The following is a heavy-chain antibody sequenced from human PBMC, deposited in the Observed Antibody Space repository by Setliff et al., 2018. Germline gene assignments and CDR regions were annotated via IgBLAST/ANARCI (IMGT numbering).Heavy chain of an antibody. CDR2: IKEDGSEK. V-gene: IGHV3-7*01. CDR3: ARDPPGMNAFDI. CDR1: GFTFSSFW. D-gene: IGHD6-13*01. Sequence: GSLRLSCAASGFTFSSFWMAWVRQRPGRGLEWVANIKEDGSEKNYVDSVRGRFTISRDNAKNSLYLQIYSLRAGDTAVYYCARDPPGMNAFDIWGHGTMVTVSS. J-gene: IGHJ3*02.